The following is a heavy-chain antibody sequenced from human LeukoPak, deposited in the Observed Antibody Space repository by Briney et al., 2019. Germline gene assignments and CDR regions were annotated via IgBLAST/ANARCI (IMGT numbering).Heavy chain of an antibody. CDR3: ARGGIVVVPAAIY. Sequence: GGSLRLSCAASGFTFSSYWMHWVRQAPGKGLVWVSRINSDGSSTSYADSVKGRFTISRDNAKNTLYLQMNSLRAEDAAVYYCARGGIVVVPAAIYWGQGTLVTVSS. CDR1: GFTFSSYW. CDR2: INSDGSST. V-gene: IGHV3-74*01. J-gene: IGHJ4*02. D-gene: IGHD2-2*01.